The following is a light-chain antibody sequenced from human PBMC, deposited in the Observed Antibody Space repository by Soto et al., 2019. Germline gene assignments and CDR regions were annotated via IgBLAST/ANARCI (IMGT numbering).Light chain of an antibody. CDR3: QTWGTGIHYV. V-gene: IGLV4-69*01. Sequence: QLVLTQSPSASASLGASVKLTCTLSSGHSSYAIAWHQQQSEKGPRYLMTLNSDGSHSKGDGIPDRFSGSSSGAERYLTISRLQSEDEADYYCQTWGTGIHYVFGTGTKLTV. CDR2: LNSDGSH. J-gene: IGLJ1*01. CDR1: SGHSSYA.